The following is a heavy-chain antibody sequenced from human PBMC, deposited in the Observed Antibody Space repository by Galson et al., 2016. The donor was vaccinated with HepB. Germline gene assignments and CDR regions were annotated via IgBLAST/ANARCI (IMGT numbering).Heavy chain of an antibody. J-gene: IGHJ5*02. CDR3: ASEMGS. V-gene: IGHV4-61*09. Sequence: TLSLTCTVSGDSIITSRYSYCTWPRQPVGKGPEWIGHIYTSGNTKYNPSLRSRVTISLDTSKNQFCLELISVTAADTAVYYCASEMGSWGQGTLVTVSS. CDR2: IYTSGNT. CDR1: GDSIITSRYSY. D-gene: IGHD3-16*01.